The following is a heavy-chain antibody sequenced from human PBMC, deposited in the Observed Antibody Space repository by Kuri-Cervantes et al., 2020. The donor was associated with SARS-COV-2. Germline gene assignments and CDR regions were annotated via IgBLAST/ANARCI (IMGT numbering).Heavy chain of an antibody. V-gene: IGHV3-33*08. CDR2: IWNDGSNK. CDR1: GFTFSTYD. D-gene: IGHD3-10*01. CDR3: ARDVGDSGSDY. J-gene: IGHJ4*02. Sequence: GESLKISCAASGFTFSTYDMYCVRQAPGKGLEWVAFIWNDGSNKYYADSVKGRFTISRDNSKNTLYLQMDSLRGDDTAVYYCARDVGDSGSDYWGQGTLVTVSS.